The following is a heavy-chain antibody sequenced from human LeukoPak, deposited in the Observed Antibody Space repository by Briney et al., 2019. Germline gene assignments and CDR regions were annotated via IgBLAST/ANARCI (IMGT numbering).Heavy chain of an antibody. CDR3: ARHTAAAAGTPFDY. Sequence: SETLSLTCKVSGAFISSYYWSWIRQPPGMGLEWIGFISDTVSTNYNPSLKSRVSISVGTSKNQFSLKLSSVTAADTAVYYCARHTAAAAGTPFDYWGQGTLVTVSS. CDR2: ISDTVST. D-gene: IGHD6-13*01. J-gene: IGHJ4*02. V-gene: IGHV4-59*08. CDR1: GAFISSYY.